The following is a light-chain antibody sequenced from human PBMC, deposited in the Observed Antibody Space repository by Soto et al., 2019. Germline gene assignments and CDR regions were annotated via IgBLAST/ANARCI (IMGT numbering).Light chain of an antibody. CDR1: QSISTW. Sequence: DIQITQSPCTLSASVGDRVTITCRASQSISTWLAWYQQKPGKAPKLLIYDASILESGVPSRFSGSGSGTEFTLTISSLQPDDFATYYCQQYNSFSGVTFGPGTKVDIK. CDR3: QQYNSFSGVT. V-gene: IGKV1-5*01. J-gene: IGKJ3*01. CDR2: DAS.